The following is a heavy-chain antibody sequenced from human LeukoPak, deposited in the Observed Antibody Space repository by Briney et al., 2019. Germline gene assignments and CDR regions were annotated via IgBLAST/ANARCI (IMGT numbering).Heavy chain of an antibody. CDR1: GFTFDDYA. Sequence: GGSLRLSCAASGFTFDDYAMHWVRQAPGKGLEWVSGISWNSGGIGYADSVKGRFTISRDNAKNSLYLQMNSLRAEDTAVYYCARLTSIAAAGGDYWGQGTLVTVSS. V-gene: IGHV3-9*01. CDR2: ISWNSGGI. CDR3: ARLTSIAAAGGDY. J-gene: IGHJ4*02. D-gene: IGHD6-13*01.